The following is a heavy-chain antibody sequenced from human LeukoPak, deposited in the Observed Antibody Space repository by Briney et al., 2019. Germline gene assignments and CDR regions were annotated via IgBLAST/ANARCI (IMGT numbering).Heavy chain of an antibody. D-gene: IGHD4-23*01. V-gene: IGHV3-21*01. CDR3: VRVVTHAFDI. CDR1: GFTFSSYG. CDR2: ISSSSSYI. Sequence: GGSLRLSCAASGFTFSSYGMHWVRQAPGKGLEWVSSISSSSSYIYYADSVKGRFTISRDNAKNSLYLQMNSLRAEDTAVYYCVRVVTHAFDIWGQGTMVTVSS. J-gene: IGHJ3*02.